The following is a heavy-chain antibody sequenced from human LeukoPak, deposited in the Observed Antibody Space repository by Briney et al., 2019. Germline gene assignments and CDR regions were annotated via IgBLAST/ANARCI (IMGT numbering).Heavy chain of an antibody. CDR1: DGSISNYF. D-gene: IGHD2-8*01. J-gene: IGHJ4*02. CDR3: ARHGRMVIMSKFSTGIDQ. Sequence: PSETLSLTCTVPDGSISNYFWSWIRQPPGRRLEWIGYIYYTGMTNSNPSLKSRVTFSMDTSKNQFSLNLRSVTAADTAIYYCARHGRMVIMSKFSTGIDQWGQGTLVTVPS. V-gene: IGHV4-59*08. CDR2: IYYTGMT.